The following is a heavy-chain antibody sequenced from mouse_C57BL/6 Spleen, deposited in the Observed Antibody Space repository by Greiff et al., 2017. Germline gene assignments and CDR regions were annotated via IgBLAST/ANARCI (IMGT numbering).Heavy chain of an antibody. V-gene: IGHV5-17*01. Sequence: DVQLVESGGGLVKPGGSLKLSCAASGFTFSDYGMHWVRQAPEKGLEWVAYISSGSSTIYYADTVKGRFTISRDNAKNTLFLQMTSQRSEDTAMYYCASRYYGRTRFDYWGQGTPLTVSS. CDR2: ISSGSSTI. CDR1: GFTFSDYG. D-gene: IGHD1-1*01. J-gene: IGHJ2*01. CDR3: ASRYYGRTRFDY.